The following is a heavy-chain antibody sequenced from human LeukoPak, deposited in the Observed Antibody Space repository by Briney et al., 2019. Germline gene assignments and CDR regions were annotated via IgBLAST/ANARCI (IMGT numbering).Heavy chain of an antibody. J-gene: IGHJ4*02. Sequence: AASVKVSCKASGYTFTGYYMHWVRQAPGQGLEWMGWINPNSGGTNYAQKFQGRVTMTRDTSISTAYMELSRLRSDDTAVYYCARVALYSGYEGYMDVWGQGTLVTVSS. CDR2: INPNSGGT. CDR1: GYTFTGYY. D-gene: IGHD5-12*01. V-gene: IGHV1-2*02. CDR3: ARVALYSGYEGYMDV.